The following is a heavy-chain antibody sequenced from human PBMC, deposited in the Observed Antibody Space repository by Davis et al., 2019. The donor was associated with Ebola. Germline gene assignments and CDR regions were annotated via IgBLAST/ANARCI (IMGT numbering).Heavy chain of an antibody. CDR3: ARDRVVVPGLDSDY. Sequence: PGGSLRLSCAASGFTFSSYAMHWVRQAPGKGLEWVAVISYDGSNKYYADSVKGRFTISRDNSKNTLYLQMNSLRAEDTAVYYCARDRVVVPGLDSDYWGQGTLVTVSS. J-gene: IGHJ4*02. CDR2: ISYDGSNK. CDR1: GFTFSSYA. V-gene: IGHV3-30-3*01. D-gene: IGHD2-2*01.